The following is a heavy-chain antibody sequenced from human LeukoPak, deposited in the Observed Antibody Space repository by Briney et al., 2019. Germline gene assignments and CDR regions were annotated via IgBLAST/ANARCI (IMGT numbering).Heavy chain of an antibody. D-gene: IGHD6-6*01. J-gene: IGHJ4*02. Sequence: PSETLSLTCTVSGGSISSSSYYWGWIRQPPGKGLEWIGSIYYSGSTYYNPSLKSRVTISVDTSKNQFSLKLSSVTAADTAVYYCARFEYSSSPSIDYWGQGTLVTVSS. CDR1: GGSISSSSYY. CDR2: IYYSGST. V-gene: IGHV4-39*01. CDR3: ARFEYSSSPSIDY.